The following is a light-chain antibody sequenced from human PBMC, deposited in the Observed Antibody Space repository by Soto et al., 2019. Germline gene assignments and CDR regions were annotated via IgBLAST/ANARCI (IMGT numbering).Light chain of an antibody. CDR1: QAIRND. J-gene: IGKJ1*01. CDR3: LQHNTYPWT. V-gene: IGKV1-17*01. CDR2: AAS. Sequence: DIQMTQSPSSLSASVGDRVTITCRASQAIRNDLGWYQQKPGKAPKRLIYAASSLDSEVPLRFNGSGAGTEFALTISSLQPEDFATYYCLQHNTYPWTFGQGTKVEIK.